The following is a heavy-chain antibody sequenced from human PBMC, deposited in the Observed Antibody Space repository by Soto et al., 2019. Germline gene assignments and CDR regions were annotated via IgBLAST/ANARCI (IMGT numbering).Heavy chain of an antibody. Sequence: QVQLVQSGAEVKKPGSSVKVSCKASGGTFSSYAISWVRQAPGQGLEWMGGIIPIFGTANYAQKFQGRVTITADESTSTAYMELSSVRSEDTAVYYCVRHVPAAGYYYGMDVWGQGTTVTVSS. V-gene: IGHV1-69*12. CDR3: VRHVPAAGYYYGMDV. J-gene: IGHJ6*02. CDR2: IIPIFGTA. D-gene: IGHD2-2*01. CDR1: GGTFSSYA.